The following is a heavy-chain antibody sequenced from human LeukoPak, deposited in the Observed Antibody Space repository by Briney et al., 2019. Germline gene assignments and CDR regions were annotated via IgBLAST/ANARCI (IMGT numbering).Heavy chain of an antibody. CDR1: GYTFTSYG. CDR3: ARDRTRRGYYYDSSGYSPDAFDI. V-gene: IGHV1-2*02. Sequence: ASVKVSCKASGYTFTSYGISWVRQAPGQGLEWMGWINPNSGGTNYAQKFQGRVTMTRDTSISTAYMELSRLRSDDTAVYYCARDRTRRGYYYDSSGYSPDAFDIWGQGTMVTVSS. J-gene: IGHJ3*02. D-gene: IGHD3-22*01. CDR2: INPNSGGT.